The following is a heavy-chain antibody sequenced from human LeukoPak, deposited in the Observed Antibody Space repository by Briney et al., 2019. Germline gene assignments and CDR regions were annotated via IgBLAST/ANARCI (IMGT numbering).Heavy chain of an antibody. CDR2: FYYSGST. D-gene: IGHD3-22*01. Sequence: SXXXTXXGXXIXXGXXXWXXIRQPPGKGLEWIGYFYYSGSTYYNPSLKSRVTISVDTSKNQFSLKLSSVTAADTAVYYCARPYYYDSRIDPWGQGTLVTVSS. CDR3: ARPYYYDSRIDP. CDR1: GXXIXXGXXX. V-gene: IGHV4-30-4*01. J-gene: IGHJ5*02.